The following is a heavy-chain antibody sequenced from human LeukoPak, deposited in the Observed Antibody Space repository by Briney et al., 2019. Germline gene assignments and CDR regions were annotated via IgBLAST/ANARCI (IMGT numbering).Heavy chain of an antibody. D-gene: IGHD6-6*01. CDR2: MNPNSGNT. V-gene: IGHV1-8*03. Sequence: ASVKVSCKASGYTFTSYDINWVRQATGQGLEWMGWMNPNSGNTGYAQKFQGSVTITRNTSISTAYMELSSLRSEDTAVYYCARGCGSSSACGYWGQGTLVTVSS. J-gene: IGHJ4*02. CDR3: ARGCGSSSACGY. CDR1: GYTFTSYD.